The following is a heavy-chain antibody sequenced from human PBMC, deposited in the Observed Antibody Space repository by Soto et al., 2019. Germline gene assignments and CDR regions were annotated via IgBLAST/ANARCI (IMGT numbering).Heavy chain of an antibody. V-gene: IGHV4-30-4*01. CDR3: ARYSGRPFDP. CDR1: GGSISSGDYY. J-gene: IGHJ5*02. CDR2: IYYSGST. Sequence: SETLSLTCTVSGGSISSGDYYWSWIRQPPGKGLEWIGYIYYSGSTYYNPSLKSRVTISVETSKNKFSLKLSSVTVADPAVYYCARYSGRPFDPWGQGTLVTVSS. D-gene: IGHD1-26*01.